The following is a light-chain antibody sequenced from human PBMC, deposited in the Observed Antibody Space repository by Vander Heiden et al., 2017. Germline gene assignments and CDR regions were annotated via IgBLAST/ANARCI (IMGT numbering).Light chain of an antibody. CDR3: QQRSTSLT. Sequence: EIVLTQSPATLSLSTGERATLSCRASQSVSSYLDWYQQKPGQAPRLLIYDASNRAIGISVRFSGSGSGTDFTLTSSRLEPEDFAVYYCQQRSTSLTFGGGTKVEIK. CDR1: QSVSSY. J-gene: IGKJ4*01. CDR2: DAS. V-gene: IGKV3-11*01.